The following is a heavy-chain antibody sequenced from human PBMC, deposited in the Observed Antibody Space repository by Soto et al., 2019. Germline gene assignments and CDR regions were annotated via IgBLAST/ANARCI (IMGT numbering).Heavy chain of an antibody. CDR1: GFTFSSYA. D-gene: IGHD5-18*01. V-gene: IGHV3-30-3*01. Sequence: QVQLVESGGGVVQPGRSLRLSCAASGFTFSSYAMHWVRQAPGKGLEWVAVISYDGSNKYYADSVKGRFTISRDNSKNTLYLQMNSLRAEDTAVYYCAREAVDTAMVDFFDPWGQGTLVTVSS. J-gene: IGHJ5*02. CDR3: AREAVDTAMVDFFDP. CDR2: ISYDGSNK.